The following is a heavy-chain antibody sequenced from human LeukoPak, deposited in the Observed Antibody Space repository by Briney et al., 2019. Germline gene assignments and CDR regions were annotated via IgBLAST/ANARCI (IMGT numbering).Heavy chain of an antibody. CDR2: INHSGSA. Sequence: SETLSLTCAVYGGSFSGYYWSWIRQPPGKGLEWIGEINHSGSANYNPSLKSRVTISVDTSKNQFSLKLSSVTAADTAVYYCARGLRGYCSGGSCYRLYYYYYMDVWGKGTTVTVSS. D-gene: IGHD2-15*01. CDR3: ARGLRGYCSGGSCYRLYYYYYMDV. CDR1: GGSFSGYY. V-gene: IGHV4-34*01. J-gene: IGHJ6*03.